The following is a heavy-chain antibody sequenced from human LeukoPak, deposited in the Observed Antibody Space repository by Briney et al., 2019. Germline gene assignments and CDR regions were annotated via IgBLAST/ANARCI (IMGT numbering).Heavy chain of an antibody. D-gene: IGHD6-19*01. Sequence: PSETLSLTCAVSGGSISSGGYSWSWIRQPPGKGLEWIGYIYHSGSTYYNPSLKSRVTISVDRTKNQFSLKLSSVTAADTAVYYCARGPVWIAVAPPDYWGQGTLVTVSS. CDR1: GGSISSGGYS. CDR3: ARGPVWIAVAPPDY. J-gene: IGHJ4*02. V-gene: IGHV4-30-2*01. CDR2: IYHSGST.